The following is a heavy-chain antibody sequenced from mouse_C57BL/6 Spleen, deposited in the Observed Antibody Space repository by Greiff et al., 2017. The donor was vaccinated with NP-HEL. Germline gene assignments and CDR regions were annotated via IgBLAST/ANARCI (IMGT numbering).Heavy chain of an antibody. CDR3: AREDDYDHYFDY. V-gene: IGHV5-4*01. CDR1: GFTFSSYA. D-gene: IGHD2-4*01. CDR2: ISDGGSYT. J-gene: IGHJ2*01. Sequence: EVQLVESGGGLVKPGGSLKLSCAASGFTFSSYAMSWVRQTPEKRLEWVATISDGGSYTYYPDNVKGRFTISRDNAKNNLYLQMSHLKSEDTAMYYCAREDDYDHYFDYWGQGTTLTVSS.